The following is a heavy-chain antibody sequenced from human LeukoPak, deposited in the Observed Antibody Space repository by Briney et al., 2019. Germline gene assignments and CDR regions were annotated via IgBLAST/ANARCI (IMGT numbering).Heavy chain of an antibody. D-gene: IGHD2-15*01. CDR3: ARVVPRSCSGGSCYSGSGGWSLGY. CDR1: GYTFTSYY. CDR2: INPSGGST. Sequence: GASVKVSCKASGYTFTSYYMHWVRQAPGQGLEWMGIINPSGGSTSYAQKFQGRVTMTRDTSTSTVYMELSSLRSEDTAVYYCARVVPRSCSGGSCYSGSGGWSLGYWGQGTLVTVSS. J-gene: IGHJ4*02. V-gene: IGHV1-46*01.